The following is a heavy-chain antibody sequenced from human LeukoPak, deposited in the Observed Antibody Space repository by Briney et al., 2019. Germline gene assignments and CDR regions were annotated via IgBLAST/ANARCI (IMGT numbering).Heavy chain of an antibody. CDR1: GGTFSSYA. CDR2: IIPIFGTA. J-gene: IGHJ5*02. D-gene: IGHD3-3*01. CDR3: ARDGDYDFWSGYPPRGNWFDP. V-gene: IGHV1-69*06. Sequence: SVKVSCKASGGTFSSYAISWVRQAPGQGLEWMGGIIPIFGTANYAQKFQGRVTITADKSTSTAYMELSSLRSEDTAVYYCARDGDYDFWSGYPPRGNWFDPWGQGTLVTVSS.